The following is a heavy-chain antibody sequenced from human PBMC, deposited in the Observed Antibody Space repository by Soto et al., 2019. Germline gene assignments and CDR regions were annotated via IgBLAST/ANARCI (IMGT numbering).Heavy chain of an antibody. CDR1: GFTFSSYW. CDR2: INSDGSST. J-gene: IGHJ5*02. V-gene: IGHV3-74*01. D-gene: IGHD2-2*01. CDR3: ARDAPSIVVVPAAMLNWFDP. Sequence: LRLSCAASGFTFSSYWMHWVRQAPGKGLVWVSRINSDGSSTSYADSVKGRFTISRDNAKNSLYLQMNSLRAEDTAVYYCARDAPSIVVVPAAMLNWFDPWGQGTLVTVSS.